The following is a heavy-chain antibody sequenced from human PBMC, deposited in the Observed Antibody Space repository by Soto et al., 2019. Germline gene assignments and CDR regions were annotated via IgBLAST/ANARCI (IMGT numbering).Heavy chain of an antibody. Sequence: QVQLVESGGGVVQPGRSLRLSCAASGFTFSSYAMHWVRQAPGKGLEWVAVISYDGSNKYYADSVKGRFTISRDNSKNTLYLQMNSLRAEDTAVYYCARISGSGPELDYWGQGTLVTVSS. CDR1: GFTFSSYA. J-gene: IGHJ4*02. V-gene: IGHV3-30-3*01. CDR3: ARISGSGPELDY. D-gene: IGHD6-19*01. CDR2: ISYDGSNK.